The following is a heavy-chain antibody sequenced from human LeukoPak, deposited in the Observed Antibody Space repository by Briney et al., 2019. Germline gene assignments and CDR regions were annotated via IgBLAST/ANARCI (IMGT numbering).Heavy chain of an antibody. J-gene: IGHJ4*02. Sequence: SETLSLTCTVSGGSISSYYWNWIRQPPGKGLEWIGYIYYSGITNYNPSLKSRVTISVDTSKNQFSLKLSSLTAADTAVYYCARGKYYDSSGFNFDYWGQGTLVTVSS. D-gene: IGHD3-22*01. CDR2: IYYSGIT. CDR3: ARGKYYDSSGFNFDY. CDR1: GGSISSYY. V-gene: IGHV4-59*01.